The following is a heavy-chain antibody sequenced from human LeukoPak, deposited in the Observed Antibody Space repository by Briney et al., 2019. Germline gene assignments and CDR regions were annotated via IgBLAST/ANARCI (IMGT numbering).Heavy chain of an antibody. D-gene: IGHD1-26*01. CDR1: GYTFTSYG. CDR3: ARYIVGVSFDY. CDR2: ISAYNGNT. J-gene: IGHJ4*02. V-gene: IGHV1-18*01. Sequence: ASVKVSRTASGYTFTSYGISWVRQAPGQGLEWMGWISAYNGNTNYAQKLQGRVTMTTDTSTSTAYMELRSLRSDDTAVYYCARYIVGVSFDYWGQGTLVTVSS.